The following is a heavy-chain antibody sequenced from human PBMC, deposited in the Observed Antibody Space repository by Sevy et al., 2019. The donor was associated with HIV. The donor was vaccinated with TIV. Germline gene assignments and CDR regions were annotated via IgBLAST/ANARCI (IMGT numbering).Heavy chain of an antibody. J-gene: IGHJ5*02. D-gene: IGHD2-15*01. Sequence: GGYLRLSCAASGFTFSNFWMSWVRQAPGKGLEWVANIKEDGSEKKYVDSVKGRSTISRDNAKNSLYLQMNSLRAEDTAMYHCARAHTICSARDRSPGCFDPWGQGTLVTVSS. CDR2: IKEDGSEK. V-gene: IGHV3-7*01. CDR3: ARAHTICSARDRSPGCFDP. CDR1: GFTFSNFW.